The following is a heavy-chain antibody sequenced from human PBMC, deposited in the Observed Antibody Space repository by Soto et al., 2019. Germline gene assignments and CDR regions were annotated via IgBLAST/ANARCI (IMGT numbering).Heavy chain of an antibody. Sequence: QAQLVESGGGVVQPGRSLRLSCAASGFAFSSYGMHWVRQAPGTGLEWVAVISYDGSLQHYADSVKGRFTISRDNSKNMVLLQMSILRAEDTAGYYCVSDRGYGHASVPYAWGQGTLVSVSS. V-gene: IGHV3-30*03. CDR3: VSDRGYGHASVPYA. D-gene: IGHD5-18*01. J-gene: IGHJ5*02. CDR1: GFAFSSYG. CDR2: ISYDGSLQ.